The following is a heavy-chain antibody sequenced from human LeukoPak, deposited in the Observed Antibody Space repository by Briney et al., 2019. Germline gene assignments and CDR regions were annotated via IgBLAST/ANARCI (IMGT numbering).Heavy chain of an antibody. Sequence: PGGSLRLSCAASGFTFSNYAMNWVRKAPGKGLEWVSGISASGGNTYYADSVKGRFTISRDNSKNTLYLQMHSLRAEDTAVYYCAKEYGDYGPDWFDPWGQGDLVTVSS. D-gene: IGHD4-17*01. CDR1: GFTFSNYA. CDR3: AKEYGDYGPDWFDP. V-gene: IGHV3-23*01. J-gene: IGHJ5*02. CDR2: ISASGGNT.